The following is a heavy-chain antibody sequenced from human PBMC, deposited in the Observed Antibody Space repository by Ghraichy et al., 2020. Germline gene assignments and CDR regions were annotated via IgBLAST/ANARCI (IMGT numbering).Heavy chain of an antibody. V-gene: IGHV4-39*01. D-gene: IGHD6-6*01. CDR3: ASQLGQLSWVGYYYYGMDV. J-gene: IGHJ6*02. CDR1: GGSISSSSYY. CDR2: IYYSGST. Sequence: SETLSLTCTVSGGSISSSSYYWGWIRQPPGKGLEWIGSIYYSGSTYYNPSLKSRVTISVDTSKNQFSLKLSSVTAADTAVYYCASQLGQLSWVGYYYYGMDVWGQGTTVTVSS.